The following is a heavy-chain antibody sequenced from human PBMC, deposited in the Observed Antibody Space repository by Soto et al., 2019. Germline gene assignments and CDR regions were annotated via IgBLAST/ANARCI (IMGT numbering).Heavy chain of an antibody. J-gene: IGHJ6*02. CDR2: INQDGSEK. Sequence: PGGSQRLSFAASEFTFSIYLMSWVRQAPGKGLGWVANINQDGSEKFYVDSVRGRITISRDNAKNSLYLHMNSLRAEYTAVYYCAIIRPRDYQDANGYCSYYYGIDDWGQGTTVTVSS. CDR1: EFTFSIYL. CDR3: AIIRPRDYQDANGYCSYYYGIDD. V-gene: IGHV3-7*01. D-gene: IGHD2-8*01.